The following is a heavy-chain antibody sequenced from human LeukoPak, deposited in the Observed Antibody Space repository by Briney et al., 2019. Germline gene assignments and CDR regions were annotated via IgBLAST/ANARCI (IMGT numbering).Heavy chain of an antibody. V-gene: IGHV1-69*13. CDR1: GYTFTSYG. CDR2: IIPIFGTA. CDR3: ARGPPPSDPDS. Sequence: ASVKVSCKASGYTFTSYGISWVRQAPGQGLEWMGGIIPIFGTANYAQKFQGRVTITADESTSTAYMELSSLRSEDTAVYYCARGPPPSDPDSWGQGTLVTVSS. J-gene: IGHJ4*02.